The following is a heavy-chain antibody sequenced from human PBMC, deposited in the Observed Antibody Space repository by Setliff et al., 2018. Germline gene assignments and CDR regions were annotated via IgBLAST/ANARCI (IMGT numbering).Heavy chain of an antibody. CDR1: GGTFNNYG. CDR2: ISAYNGNT. D-gene: IGHD6-6*01. J-gene: IGHJ6*03. V-gene: IGHV1-18*01. CDR3: VREGVDRRSSTDYRYYMDV. Sequence: VASVKVSCKASGGTFNNYGVTWVRQAPGQGLEWMGWISAYNGNTNYAQKLQGRLTIITDESTNTAFMQLSSLRSDDTAVYYCVREGVDRRSSTDYRYYMDVWGKGTTVTVSS.